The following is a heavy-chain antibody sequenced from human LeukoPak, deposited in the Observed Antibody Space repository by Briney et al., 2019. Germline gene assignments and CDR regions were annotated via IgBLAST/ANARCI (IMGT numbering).Heavy chain of an antibody. J-gene: IGHJ4*02. CDR2: TYYRSKWYN. CDR3: ARQQRGAFDY. CDR1: GDSASSNTPA. V-gene: IGHV6-1*01. D-gene: IGHD6-13*01. Sequence: SQTLSLTCDISGDSASSNTPAWNWIRQSPSRGLEWLGRTYYRSKWYNDYAVSVRNRITINLDTAKNQFSLQLNSVTPEDTAVYYCARQQRGAFDYWGQGTLVTVSS.